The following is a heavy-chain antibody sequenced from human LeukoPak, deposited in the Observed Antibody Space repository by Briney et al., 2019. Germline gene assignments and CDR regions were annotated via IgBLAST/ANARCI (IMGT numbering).Heavy chain of an antibody. V-gene: IGHV1-69*13. Sequence: SVKVSCKASGGTFSSYAISWVRQAPGQGLEWMGGIIPIFGTANYAQKFQGRVTITADESTSTAYMELSSLRSEDTAVYYCARVPWNCSSTSCYYYDYWGQGTLVTVSS. D-gene: IGHD2-2*01. J-gene: IGHJ4*02. CDR3: ARVPWNCSSTSCYYYDY. CDR1: GGTFSSYA. CDR2: IIPIFGTA.